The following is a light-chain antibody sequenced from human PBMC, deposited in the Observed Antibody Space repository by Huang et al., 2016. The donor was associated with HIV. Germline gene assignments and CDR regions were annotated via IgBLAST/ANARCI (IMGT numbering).Light chain of an antibody. CDR1: QNVSTN. J-gene: IGKJ1*01. CDR2: GAS. Sequence: EIVMTQSQVTLSVSPGESATLSCRASQNVSTNLAWYQHKRSRAPRLLIYGASTRATSVPARFSASGSGTEFTLTVGGLRSDDFAVYYCQHYDNWAPATFGQGTKLEFK. CDR3: QHYDNWAPAT. V-gene: IGKV3-15*01.